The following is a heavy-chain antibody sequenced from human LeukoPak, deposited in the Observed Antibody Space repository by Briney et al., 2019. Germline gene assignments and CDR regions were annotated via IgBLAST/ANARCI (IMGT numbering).Heavy chain of an antibody. CDR2: IYTSGST. V-gene: IGHV4-4*09. J-gene: IGHJ6*03. CDR3: ARLRGYYYYMDV. Sequence: PSETLSLTCTVSGGSISSYYWSWIRQPPGKGLEWIGYIYTSGSTNYNPSLKSRVTISVDTSKNQFSLKLSSVTAADTAVYYCARLRGYYYYMDVWGKGTTVTVSS. CDR1: GGSISSYY.